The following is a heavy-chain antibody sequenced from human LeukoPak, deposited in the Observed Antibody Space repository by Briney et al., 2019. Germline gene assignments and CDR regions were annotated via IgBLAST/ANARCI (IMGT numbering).Heavy chain of an antibody. CDR1: GFTFSSYA. V-gene: IGHV3-23*01. J-gene: IGHJ4*02. CDR3: AKDRTYYYDSSGYFKY. D-gene: IGHD3-22*01. Sequence: GGSLRLSCAASGFTFSSYAMSWVRQAPGKGLEWVSAISGSGGSTYYAASVKGRFTISRDNSKNTLYLQMNSLRAEDTAVYYCAKDRTYYYDSSGYFKYWGQGTLVTVSS. CDR2: ISGSGGST.